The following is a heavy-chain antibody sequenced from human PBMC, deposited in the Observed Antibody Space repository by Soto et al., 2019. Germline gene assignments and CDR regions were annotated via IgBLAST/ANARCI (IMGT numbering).Heavy chain of an antibody. CDR1: GGSFSGSY. D-gene: IGHD6-19*01. V-gene: IGHV4-34*01. CDR2: INHSVST. CDR3: ARSSGWYRRFDY. J-gene: IGHJ4*02. Sequence: SETLSLTCAVSGGSFSGSYWSWLRQPPGKGLEWIGEINHSVSTNYNPSLKSRVTISVDTSKNQFSLKLSSVTAADTAVYYCARSSGWYRRFDYWGQGTLVTVS.